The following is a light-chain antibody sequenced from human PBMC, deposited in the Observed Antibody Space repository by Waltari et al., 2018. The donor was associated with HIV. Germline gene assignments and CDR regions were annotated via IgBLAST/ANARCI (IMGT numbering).Light chain of an antibody. Sequence: DIQMTQSPSSLSASVGDRVTITCRASQSISSYLNCYQQKPGKAPKLLIYAASSMQSGVPSRFSGIESGTDFTLTISRLRAEYFATYDCQQSYSTPRTFSHGTKVEIK. V-gene: IGKV1-39*01. J-gene: IGKJ1*01. CDR3: QQSYSTPRT. CDR1: QSISSY. CDR2: AAS.